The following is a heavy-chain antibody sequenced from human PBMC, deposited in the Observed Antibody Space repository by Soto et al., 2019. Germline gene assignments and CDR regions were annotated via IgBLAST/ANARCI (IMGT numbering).Heavy chain of an antibody. CDR1: GFAFSSYT. D-gene: IGHD3-10*01. CDR3: ASLSRFALDY. Sequence: PGGSLRLSCAASGFAFSSYTMNWVRQAPGKGLEWVSSISGGGDYIYYTGSVKGRFSISRDNAKNSLYLQMDSLRAEDTAVYYCASLSRFALDYWGQGHLVTXXX. V-gene: IGHV3-21*01. CDR2: ISGGGDYI. J-gene: IGHJ4*01.